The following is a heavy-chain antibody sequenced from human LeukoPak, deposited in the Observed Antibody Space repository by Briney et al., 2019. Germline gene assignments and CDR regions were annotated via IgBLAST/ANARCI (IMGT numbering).Heavy chain of an antibody. J-gene: IGHJ4*02. CDR1: GFTFSSYS. Sequence: KPGGSLRLSCAASGFTFSSYSMNWVRQAPGKGLEWVSSISSSSSYIYYADSVKGRFTISRDNAKNSLYLQMNSLRAEDTAVYYCARDPSSSSWRFDYWGQGTLVTVSS. V-gene: IGHV3-21*01. D-gene: IGHD6-13*01. CDR2: ISSSSSYI. CDR3: ARDPSSSSWRFDY.